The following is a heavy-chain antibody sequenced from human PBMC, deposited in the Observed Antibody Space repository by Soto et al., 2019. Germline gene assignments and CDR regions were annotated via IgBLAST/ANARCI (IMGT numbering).Heavy chain of an antibody. CDR2: IYYSGST. V-gene: IGHV4-39*01. CDR3: ARQPVXDFWSGYLYYYYYGMDV. Sequence: SETLSLTCAVSGGSISSSSYYWGWIRQPPGKGLEWIGSIYYSGSTYYNPSLKSRVTISVDTSKNQFSLKLSSVTAADTAVYYCARQPVXDFWSGYLYYYYYGMDVWGQGTTVTVSS. CDR1: GGSISSSSYY. J-gene: IGHJ6*02. D-gene: IGHD3-3*01.